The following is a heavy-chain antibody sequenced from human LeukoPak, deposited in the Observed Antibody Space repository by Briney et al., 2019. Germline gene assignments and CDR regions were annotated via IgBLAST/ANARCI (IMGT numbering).Heavy chain of an antibody. CDR3: ARGGHSSSWYRDAFDI. V-gene: IGHV4-34*01. CDR1: GGSFSGYY. J-gene: IGHJ3*02. Sequence: SETLSLTCAVYGGSFSGYYWSWIRQPPGKGPEWIGEINHSGSTNYNPSLKSRVTISVDTSKNQFSLKLSSVTAADTAVYYCARGGHSSSWYRDAFDIWGQGTMVTVSS. D-gene: IGHD6-13*01. CDR2: INHSGST.